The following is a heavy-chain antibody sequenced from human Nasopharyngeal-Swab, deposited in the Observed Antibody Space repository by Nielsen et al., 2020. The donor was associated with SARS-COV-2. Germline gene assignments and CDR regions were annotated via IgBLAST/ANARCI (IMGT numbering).Heavy chain of an antibody. J-gene: IGHJ5*02. CDR3: ARAIKIFGAVVGSFDP. Sequence: ESLKISCSVSGGSMTSNNYYWGWIRRPPEKGLEWIGNIYYNGITYYNPSLKSRVTISLDTSKSQFSLKLTSVTAADTAVYYCARAIKIFGAVVGSFDPWGQGTLVTVFS. V-gene: IGHV4-39*07. D-gene: IGHD3-3*01. CDR1: GGSMTSNNYY. CDR2: IYYNGIT.